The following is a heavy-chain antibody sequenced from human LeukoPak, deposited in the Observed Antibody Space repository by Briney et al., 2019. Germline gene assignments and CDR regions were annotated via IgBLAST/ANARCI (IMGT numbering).Heavy chain of an antibody. CDR1: GDSISTYF. Sequence: KSSETLSLTCTVSGDSISTYFWSWIRQPPGKGLEWIGYVYYSGSTNYNPSLKSRVTMSVDTSKNQFSLKLSSVTAADTAVYYCARTAKYSSGWHAYYYYMDVWGKGTTVTVSS. J-gene: IGHJ6*03. V-gene: IGHV4-59*12. D-gene: IGHD6-19*01. CDR3: ARTAKYSSGWHAYYYYMDV. CDR2: VYYSGST.